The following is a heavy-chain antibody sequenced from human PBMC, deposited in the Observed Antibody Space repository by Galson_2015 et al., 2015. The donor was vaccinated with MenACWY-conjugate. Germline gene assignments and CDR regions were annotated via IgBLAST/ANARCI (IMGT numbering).Heavy chain of an antibody. CDR3: ARVIRDYCCNSRAFDV. CDR1: GGPISRSSYY. D-gene: IGHD4-23*01. CDR2: IYYSGST. V-gene: IGHV4-39*06. J-gene: IGHJ3*01. Sequence: ETLSLPCAASGGPISRSSYYWGWIREPAGEGLAWIGSIYYSGSTYYNPSLKSRVTISVDTSKNQFHLKLSSVTAADPAVYYCARVIRDYCCNSRAFDVWGQGTMVTVSS.